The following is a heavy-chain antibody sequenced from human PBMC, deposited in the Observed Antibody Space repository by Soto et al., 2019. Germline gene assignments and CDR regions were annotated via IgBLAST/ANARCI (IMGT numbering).Heavy chain of an antibody. CDR1: GGSISSYY. CDR2: IYYSGST. D-gene: IGHD3-3*01. J-gene: IGHJ4*02. CDR3: ARLQVVDDFWSGYYHTYYFDY. Sequence: QVQLQESGPGLVKPSETLSLTCTVSGGSISSYYWSWIRQPPGKGLEWIGYIYYSGSTNYNPSLKSRVTISVDTSKNQFSLKLSSVTAADTAVYYCARLQVVDDFWSGYYHTYYFDYWGQGTLVTVSS. V-gene: IGHV4-59*08.